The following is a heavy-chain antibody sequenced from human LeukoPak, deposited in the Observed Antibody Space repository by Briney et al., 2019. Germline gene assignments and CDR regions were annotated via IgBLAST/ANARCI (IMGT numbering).Heavy chain of an antibody. CDR1: GFTFSSYA. J-gene: IGHJ4*02. CDR3: ARGPSGNNNLWMDY. Sequence: PGGSLRLSCAASGFTFSSYAMSWVRQAPGKGLEWVSGISGSGGSTYYADSVKGRFTISRDNAKNSVYLQMNSLRAEDTAVYYCARGPSGNNNLWMDYWGQGTLVSVSS. CDR2: ISGSGGST. D-gene: IGHD3-10*01. V-gene: IGHV3-23*01.